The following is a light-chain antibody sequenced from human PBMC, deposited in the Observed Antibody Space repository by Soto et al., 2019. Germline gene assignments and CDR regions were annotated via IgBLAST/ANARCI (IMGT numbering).Light chain of an antibody. CDR3: QLSSIALLT. CDR2: WAS. Sequence: IVLTITLKCLSLSLYERATINCKCIQSVLNSSNNKNYLVWYQQKPGQPPKALIYWASIRESGVPDRFSGSGSGTDFTLTISCLQAEDVAVYYCQLSSIALLT. J-gene: IGKJ4*01. CDR1: QSVLNSSNNKNY. V-gene: IGKV4-1*01.